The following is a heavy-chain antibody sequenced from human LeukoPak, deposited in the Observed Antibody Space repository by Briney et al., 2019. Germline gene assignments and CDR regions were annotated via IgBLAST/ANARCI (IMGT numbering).Heavy chain of an antibody. CDR1: GFTFTTYG. D-gene: IGHD3-10*01. V-gene: IGHV3-48*01. CDR3: ARALWSGPVYYGMDV. J-gene: IGHJ6*02. CDR2: LSGRSNSI. Sequence: HAGGSLRLSCGASGFTFTTYGMNWLRQAPGKGLEWVSYLSGRSNSIYYAESVKGRFTISRDNAKNSLYLQMNSLRAEDTAVYYCARALWSGPVYYGMDVWGQGTTVTVSS.